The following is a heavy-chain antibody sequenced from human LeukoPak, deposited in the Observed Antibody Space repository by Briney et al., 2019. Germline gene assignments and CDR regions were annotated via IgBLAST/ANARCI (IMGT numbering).Heavy chain of an antibody. Sequence: GGSLRLSCAASGFTFSSYSMNWVRQPPGKGLEWVSSISSSSSYIYYADSVKGRFTISRDNAKNSLYLQMNSLRAEDTAVYYCAKSGYDSSGYYYLDYWGQGTLVTVSS. D-gene: IGHD3-22*01. CDR1: GFTFSSYS. CDR3: AKSGYDSSGYYYLDY. V-gene: IGHV3-21*04. J-gene: IGHJ4*02. CDR2: ISSSSSYI.